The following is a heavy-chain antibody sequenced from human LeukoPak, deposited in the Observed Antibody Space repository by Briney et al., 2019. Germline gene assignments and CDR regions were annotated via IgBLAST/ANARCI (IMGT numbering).Heavy chain of an antibody. D-gene: IGHD6-13*01. Sequence: GGSLRLPCAASGFSFTNYWMNWVRQAPGKGLEWVANIKEDGSEKHYVDSVKGRFTISRDNAKSSLFLQMNSLRVEDTAVYYCARDSGFIAEWGQGTLVTVSS. J-gene: IGHJ4*02. CDR2: IKEDGSEK. V-gene: IGHV3-7*01. CDR1: GFSFTNYW. CDR3: ARDSGFIAE.